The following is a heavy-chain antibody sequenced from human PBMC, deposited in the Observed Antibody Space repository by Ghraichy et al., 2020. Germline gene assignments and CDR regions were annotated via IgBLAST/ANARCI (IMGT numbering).Heavy chain of an antibody. CDR3: ARGRAVRGQYYGMDV. V-gene: IGHV4-59*01. CDR2: IYYSGST. CDR1: GGSISSYY. Sequence: SETLSLTCTVSGGSISSYYWSWIRQPPGKGLEWIGYIYYSGSTNYNPSLKSRVTISVDTSKNQFSLKLSSVTAADTAVYYCARGRAVRGQYYGMDVWGQGTTVTVSS. D-gene: IGHD3-10*01. J-gene: IGHJ6*02.